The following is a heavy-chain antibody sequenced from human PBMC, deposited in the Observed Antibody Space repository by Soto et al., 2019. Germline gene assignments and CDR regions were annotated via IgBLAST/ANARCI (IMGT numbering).Heavy chain of an antibody. V-gene: IGHV4-59*08. CDR2: IYYSGDT. CDR3: ARGTDFSPSFDI. J-gene: IGHJ3*02. D-gene: IGHD1-1*01. Sequence: SETLSLTCTVSGGSISSYYWHWFRQPPGKGLEWIGYIYYSGDTNYNPSLKSRVTISVGTSRKHFSLNLSSVIAADTAVYYCARGTDFSPSFDIWGKGRMFT. CDR1: GGSISSYY.